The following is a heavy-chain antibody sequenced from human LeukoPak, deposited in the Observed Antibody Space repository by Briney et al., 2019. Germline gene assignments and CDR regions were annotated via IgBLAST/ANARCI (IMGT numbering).Heavy chain of an antibody. CDR3: ARLSQYYYDSSGYPNFDY. V-gene: IGHV1-69*13. CDR1: GGTFSSYA. CDR2: IIPIFGTA. J-gene: IGHJ4*02. D-gene: IGHD3-22*01. Sequence: SVKVSCKASGGTFSSYAISWVRQAPGQGLEWMGGIIPIFGTANYAQKFQGRVTITADESTSTAYMELSSLRSEDTAVYYCARLSQYYYDSSGYPNFDYWGQGTLVTVSS.